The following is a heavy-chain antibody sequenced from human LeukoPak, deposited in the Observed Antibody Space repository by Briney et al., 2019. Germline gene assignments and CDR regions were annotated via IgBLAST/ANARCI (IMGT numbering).Heavy chain of an antibody. J-gene: IGHJ4*02. CDR2: IYYSGST. Sequence: SETLSLTCTVSGGSISSSSYYWGWIRQPPGKGLEWIGSIYYSGSTYYNPSLKSRVTISVDTSKNQFSLKLSSVTAADAAMYYCARVSRGNSVGGDYWGQGTLVTVSS. CDR1: GGSISSSSYY. V-gene: IGHV4-39*07. CDR3: ARVSRGNSVGGDY. D-gene: IGHD4-23*01.